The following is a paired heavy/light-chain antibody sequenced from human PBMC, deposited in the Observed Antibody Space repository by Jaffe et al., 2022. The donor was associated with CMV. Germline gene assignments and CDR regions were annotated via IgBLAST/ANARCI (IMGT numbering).Heavy chain of an antibody. CDR1: GFTFSSYG. D-gene: IGHD3-9*01. V-gene: IGHV3-33*01. CDR3: AREAYDILTGYYGKRNYGMDV. J-gene: IGHJ6*02. Sequence: QVQLVESGGGVVQPGRSLRLSCAASGFTFSSYGMHWVRQAPGKGLEWVAVIWYDGSNKYYADSVKGRFTISRDNSKNTLYLQMNSLRAEDTAVYYCAREAYDILTGYYGKRNYGMDVWGQGTTVTVSS. CDR2: IWYDGSNK.
Light chain of an antibody. Sequence: DIQMTQSPSSLSASVGDRVTITCQASQDISNYLNWYQQKPGKAPKLLIYDASNLETGVPSRFSGSGSGTDFTFTISSLQPEDIATYYCQQYDNLPPSYTFGQGTKLEIK. CDR1: QDISNY. CDR3: QQYDNLPPSYT. V-gene: IGKV1-33*01. J-gene: IGKJ2*01. CDR2: DAS.